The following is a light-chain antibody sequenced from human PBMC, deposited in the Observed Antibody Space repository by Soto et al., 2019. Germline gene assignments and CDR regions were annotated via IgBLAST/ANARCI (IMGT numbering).Light chain of an antibody. Sequence: EIVLTQSPATLSLSPGERATLSCRASQSFSNSLVWFQQKPGQAPRLLIYDASNRATDIPARFSGSGSGTDFTLTISSLEPEDLAVYYCQQRRNWPRTFGQGTKLEIK. J-gene: IGKJ2*01. CDR1: QSFSNS. CDR3: QQRRNWPRT. CDR2: DAS. V-gene: IGKV3-11*01.